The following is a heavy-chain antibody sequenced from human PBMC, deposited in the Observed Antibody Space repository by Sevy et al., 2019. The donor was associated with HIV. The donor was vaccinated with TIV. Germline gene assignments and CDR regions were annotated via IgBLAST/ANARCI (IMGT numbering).Heavy chain of an antibody. J-gene: IGHJ4*02. V-gene: IGHV4-59*08. D-gene: IGHD1-26*01. CDR3: AGENAWGRGYS. CDR1: GGSITSLY. Sequence: SETLSLTCTVSGGSITSLYWNWIRQPPGKGLEWMANIYYNGHINYNPSLKRRVTLSLDASKNQFSLRLSYVTAADTAMYYCAGENAWGRGYSWGQGTLVTVSS. CDR2: IYYNGHI.